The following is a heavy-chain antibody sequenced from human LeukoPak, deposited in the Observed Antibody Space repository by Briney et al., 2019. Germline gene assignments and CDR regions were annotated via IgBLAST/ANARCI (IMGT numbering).Heavy chain of an antibody. Sequence: GGSLRLSCAASGFTFSSYAMTWVRQAPGKGLEWVLHISGSTTSTYYADSVKGRFTISRDNSKNTLYLQMNSLRAEDTAVYYCAKDRRPVSDYYYFYMDVWGKGTTVTVSS. CDR1: GFTFSSYA. CDR2: ISGSTTST. V-gene: IGHV3-23*01. D-gene: IGHD5/OR15-5a*01. CDR3: AKDRRPVSDYYYFYMDV. J-gene: IGHJ6*03.